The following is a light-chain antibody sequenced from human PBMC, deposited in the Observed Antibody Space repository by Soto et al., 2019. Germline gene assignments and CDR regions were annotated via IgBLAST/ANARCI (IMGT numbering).Light chain of an antibody. Sequence: DIQLTQSPSSLSASVGERVNITCRASQNIRTYLNWYQQKPGKAPTLLIYAATTLQSGVPSTFSGSASGTDFSLTISSLQPGDVATYYCQQSYSTLYTFGQGTKLEIK. CDR2: AAT. CDR3: QQSYSTLYT. CDR1: QNIRTY. V-gene: IGKV1-39*01. J-gene: IGKJ2*01.